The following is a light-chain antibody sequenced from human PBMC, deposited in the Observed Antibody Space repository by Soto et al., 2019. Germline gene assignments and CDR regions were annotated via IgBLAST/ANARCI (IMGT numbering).Light chain of an antibody. Sequence: EIVLTQSPATLSSFPGDRVTLSCRASQTVRNNYLAWYQQKPGQAPRLLIYGASTRATGIPARFSGSGSGTEFTLTISSLQSEDFAVYYCQQYNNWPPITFGQGTRLEIK. CDR2: GAS. V-gene: IGKV3-15*01. J-gene: IGKJ5*01. CDR1: QTVRNN. CDR3: QQYNNWPPIT.